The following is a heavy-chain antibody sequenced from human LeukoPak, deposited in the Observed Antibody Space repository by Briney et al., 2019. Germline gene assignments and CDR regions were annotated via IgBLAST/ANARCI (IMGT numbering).Heavy chain of an antibody. CDR3: AKGLGGAPRXSFDX. V-gene: IGHV3-23*01. D-gene: IGHD1-26*01. Sequence: PGGSLSLSCAASGLTFSSYAMSGVRQAPGKGREGVSAISGSGGRPYHAASVKGRFTISRDNSKNTLYLQMNSLRAEDTAVYYCAKGLGGAPRXSFDXXGXGTXVTV. J-gene: IGHJ4*02. CDR2: ISGSGGRP. CDR1: GLTFSSYA.